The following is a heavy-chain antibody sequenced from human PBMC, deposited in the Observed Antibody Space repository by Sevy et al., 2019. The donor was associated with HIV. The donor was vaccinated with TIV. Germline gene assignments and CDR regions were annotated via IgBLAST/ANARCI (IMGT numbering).Heavy chain of an antibody. J-gene: IGHJ6*02. D-gene: IGHD4-17*01. CDR1: GFALSNYYA. V-gene: IGHV3-30-3*01. Sequence: GGSLRLSCAASGFALSNYYAMHWVRQAPGKGLEWVALISYDGSDKYYADSVKGRFTISRDNFKNTLYLQMNSLTTEETAVYYCARPRANYVDHYFFYAMDVCGQGTTVTVSS. CDR3: ARPRANYVDHYFFYAMDV. CDR2: ISYDGSDK.